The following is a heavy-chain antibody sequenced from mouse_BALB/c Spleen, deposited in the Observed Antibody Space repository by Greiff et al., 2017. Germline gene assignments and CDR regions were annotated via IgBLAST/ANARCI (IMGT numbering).Heavy chain of an antibody. CDR3: ARVPYYGSSYGMDY. J-gene: IGHJ4*01. Sequence: VKLMESGPGLVAPSQSLSITCTVSGFSLSRYSVHWVRQPPGKGLEWLGMIWGGGSTDYNSALKSSLSISKDNSKSQVFLKMNSLQTDDTAMYYCARVPYYGSSYGMDYWGQGTSVTVSS. D-gene: IGHD1-1*01. CDR2: IWGGGST. V-gene: IGHV2-6-4*01. CDR1: GFSLSRYS.